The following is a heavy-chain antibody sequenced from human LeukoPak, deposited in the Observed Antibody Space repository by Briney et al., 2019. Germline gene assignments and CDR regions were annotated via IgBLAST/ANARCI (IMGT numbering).Heavy chain of an antibody. CDR2: ISVGSGNT. CDR3: AAALNEYSSSSTRYDY. CDR1: GFTFTSSA. D-gene: IGHD6-6*01. J-gene: IGHJ4*02. V-gene: IGHV1-58*02. Sequence: SVKVSCKASGFTFTSSAMQWVRQARGQRLEWIGWISVGSGNTNYAQKFQERVTITRDMSTSTAYMELSSLRSEDTAVYYCAAALNEYSSSSTRYDYWGKGTLVTVSS.